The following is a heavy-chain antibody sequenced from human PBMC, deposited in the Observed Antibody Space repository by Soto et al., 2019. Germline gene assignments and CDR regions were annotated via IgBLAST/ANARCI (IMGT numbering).Heavy chain of an antibody. V-gene: IGHV1-46*01. CDR3: ARDLIAESIQESGLSDWFDA. D-gene: IGHD2-21*01. Sequence: QVELVQSGAEVKKPGASVKISCKATGYTFTSNYIHWVRQAPGQGLEWMGVINPLGGSTSYAQSSQTRVTMTRDTSTSTVYMEMSSLKSDDTAIYFCARDLIAESIQESGLSDWFDAWGQGTPVTVSS. CDR2: INPLGGST. J-gene: IGHJ5*02. CDR1: GYTFTSNY.